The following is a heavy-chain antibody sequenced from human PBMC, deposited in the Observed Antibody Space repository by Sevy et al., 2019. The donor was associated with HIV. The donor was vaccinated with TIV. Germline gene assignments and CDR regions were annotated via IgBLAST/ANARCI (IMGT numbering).Heavy chain of an antibody. J-gene: IGHJ3*02. CDR3: ARGGSYYYDSSGTDALDI. CDR1: GFTVSNYW. Sequence: GGSLRLSCAASGFTVSNYWMHWVRQAPGKGLVWVSRINSDGSSTRYADFVKGRFTISRDNAKNTLYLQMNSLRAEDTALYYCARGGSYYYDSSGTDALDIWGQGTMVTVSS. D-gene: IGHD3-22*01. CDR2: INSDGSST. V-gene: IGHV3-74*01.